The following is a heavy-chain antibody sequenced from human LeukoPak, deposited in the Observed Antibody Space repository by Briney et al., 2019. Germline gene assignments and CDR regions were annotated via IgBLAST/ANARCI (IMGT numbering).Heavy chain of an antibody. CDR1: GGSFSGYY. Sequence: SETLSLTCAVYGGSFSGYYWSWIRQPPGKGLEWIGEINHSGSANYNPSLKSRVTISVDTSKNQLSLKLSSVTAADTAVYYCARGIRITMIVVVISNWFDPWGQGTLVTVSS. D-gene: IGHD3-22*01. J-gene: IGHJ5*02. V-gene: IGHV4-34*01. CDR2: INHSGSA. CDR3: ARGIRITMIVVVISNWFDP.